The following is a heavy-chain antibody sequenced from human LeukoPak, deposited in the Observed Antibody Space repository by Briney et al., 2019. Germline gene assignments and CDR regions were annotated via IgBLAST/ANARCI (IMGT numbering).Heavy chain of an antibody. V-gene: IGHV6-1*01. D-gene: IGHD1-1*01. CDR1: GDSVSSNSVT. CDR2: TYYRSTWYN. Sequence: SQTLSLTCAISGDSVSSNSVTWNWIRQSPSRGLEWLGRTYYRSTWYNDYAVSVRGRITVNPDTSKNQFSLHLNSVTPEDTAVYYCARRLTRYGCFDPWGQGILVTVSS. J-gene: IGHJ5*02. CDR3: ARRLTRYGCFDP.